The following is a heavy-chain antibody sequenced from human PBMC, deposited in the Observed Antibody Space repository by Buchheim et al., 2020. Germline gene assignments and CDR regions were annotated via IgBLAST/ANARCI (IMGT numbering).Heavy chain of an antibody. CDR1: GFTFSNAW. V-gene: IGHV3-15*01. D-gene: IGHD4-23*01. CDR2: IKSKTDGGTT. CDR3: ARDDYGGNSDY. J-gene: IGHJ4*02. Sequence: EVQLVESGGGLVKPGGSLRLSCAASGFTFSNAWMSWVRQAPGKGLEWVGRIKSKTDGGTTDYAAPVKGRFTISRDNAKNSLYLQMNSLRAEDTAVYYCARDDYGGNSDYWGQGTL.